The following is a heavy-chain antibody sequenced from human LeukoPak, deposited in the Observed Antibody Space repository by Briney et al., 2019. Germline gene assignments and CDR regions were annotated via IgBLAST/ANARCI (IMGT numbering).Heavy chain of an antibody. CDR1: GYTFTGYY. J-gene: IGHJ4*02. Sequence: ASVKVSCKASGYTFTGYYMHWVRQAPGQGLEWMGWINPNSGGTNYAQKFQGWVTMTRDTSTSTVYMELSSLRSEDTAVYYCAREGNVDIVATIDFDYWGQGTLVAVSS. V-gene: IGHV1-2*04. D-gene: IGHD5-12*01. CDR2: INPNSGGT. CDR3: AREGNVDIVATIDFDY.